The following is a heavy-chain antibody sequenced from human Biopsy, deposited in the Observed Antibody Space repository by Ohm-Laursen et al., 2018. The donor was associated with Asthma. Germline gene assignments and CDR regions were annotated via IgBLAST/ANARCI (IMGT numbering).Heavy chain of an antibody. CDR3: ARGWNCGGDCYSLDS. CDR2: IYRNGDT. V-gene: IGHV4-30-2*06. D-gene: IGHD2-21*02. Sequence: PSQTLSLTCAVSGDSIDSGDYSWTWIRQSPGVGLEWIGYIYRNGDTYYNPTLKNRVTISIDRSKNQFSLMLRSVTAADTAVYYCARGWNCGGDCYSLDSWGQGTLVTVSS. CDR1: GDSIDSGDYS. J-gene: IGHJ4*02.